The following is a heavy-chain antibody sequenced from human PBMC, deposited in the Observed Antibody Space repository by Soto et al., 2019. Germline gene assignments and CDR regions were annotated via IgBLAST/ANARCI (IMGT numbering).Heavy chain of an antibody. D-gene: IGHD3-16*01. CDR2: INPNSGGT. CDR3: ALTRGSGRPDDAFDI. V-gene: IGHV1-2*04. Sequence: GASVKVSCKASGYTFTGYYMHWVRQAPGQGLEWMGWINPNSGGTNYAQKFQGWVTMTRDTSISTAYMELSRLRSDDTAVYYCALTRGSGRPDDAFDIWGQGTMVTVSS. J-gene: IGHJ3*02. CDR1: GYTFTGYY.